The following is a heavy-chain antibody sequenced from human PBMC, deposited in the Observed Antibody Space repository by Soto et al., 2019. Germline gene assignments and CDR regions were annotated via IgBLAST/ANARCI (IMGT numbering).Heavy chain of an antibody. CDR1: GFTFISHG. J-gene: IGHJ4*02. D-gene: IGHD4-17*01. CDR3: ARAPDYGGNYFDY. CDR2: IWYDGSNK. Sequence: QVQLVESGGGAVQPGRSLRLSCAASGFTFISHGMHWVRQAPGKGLEWVAVIWYDGSNKYYGDSVKGRFTISRGNSKNTVYLQMNSLRGEDTAVYYCARAPDYGGNYFDYWGQGTLVTVSS. V-gene: IGHV3-33*01.